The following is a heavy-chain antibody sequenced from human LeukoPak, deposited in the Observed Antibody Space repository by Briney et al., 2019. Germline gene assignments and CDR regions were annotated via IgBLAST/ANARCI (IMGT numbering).Heavy chain of an antibody. J-gene: IGHJ4*02. V-gene: IGHV3-23*01. CDR2: ISGSGGST. CDR1: GFTFSSYA. D-gene: IGHD5-12*01. CDR3: ARVGGGYAYGNYFDY. Sequence: GGSLRLSCAASGFTFSSYAMNWVRQAPGKGLEWVSAISGSGGSTYYADSVKGRFTISRDNSKNTLYLQMNSLRAEDTAVYYCARVGGGYAYGNYFDYWGQGTLVTVSS.